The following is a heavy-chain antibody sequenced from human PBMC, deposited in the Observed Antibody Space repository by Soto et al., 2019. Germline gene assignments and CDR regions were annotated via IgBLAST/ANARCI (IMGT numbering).Heavy chain of an antibody. D-gene: IGHD3-3*01. CDR2: ISAYNGNT. Sequence: ASVKGSCTASGYTFTSYGISWVRQDPGRGLEWMGWISAYNGNTNYAQKLQGRVTMTTDTSTSTAYMELRSLRSDDTAVYYCARGDRFLESGAFDIWGQGTMVTGSS. V-gene: IGHV1-18*04. CDR1: GYTFTSYG. CDR3: ARGDRFLESGAFDI. J-gene: IGHJ3*02.